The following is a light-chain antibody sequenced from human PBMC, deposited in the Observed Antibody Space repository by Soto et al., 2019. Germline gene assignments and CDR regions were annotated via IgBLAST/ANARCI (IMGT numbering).Light chain of an antibody. V-gene: IGKV1-9*01. CDR2: AAS. Sequence: DIQLTQSPSFLSASVGDRVTITCRASQGISSYLAWYQQKPGKAPKLLIYAASTLQSGVPSRFSGSGSGTEFTLTISSLQPEDFATYYCQQYDDWPPWTFGPGTKVEIK. J-gene: IGKJ1*01. CDR3: QQYDDWPPWT. CDR1: QGISSY.